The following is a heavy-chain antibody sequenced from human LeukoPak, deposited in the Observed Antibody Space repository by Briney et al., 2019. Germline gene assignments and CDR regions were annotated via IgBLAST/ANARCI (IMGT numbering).Heavy chain of an antibody. CDR2: ILSKTHGGTT. J-gene: IGHJ4*02. CDR1: EFTFSSYA. Sequence: GGSLRLSCAASEFTFSSYAMHWVRQAPGKGLEWVGRILSKTHGGTTDYTAPVKGRFTVSRDDSKNTLFLQMNSLKTEDTAVYYCTTDRYSWGQGTLVTVSS. V-gene: IGHV3-15*01. CDR3: TTDRYS.